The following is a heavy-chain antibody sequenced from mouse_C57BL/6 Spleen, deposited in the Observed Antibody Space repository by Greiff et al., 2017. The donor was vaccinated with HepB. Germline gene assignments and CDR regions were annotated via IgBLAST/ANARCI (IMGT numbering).Heavy chain of an antibody. CDR3: HYYSNYFDY. J-gene: IGHJ2*01. CDR2: IDPETGGT. Sequence: QVHVKQSGAELVRPGASVTLSCKASGYTFTDYEMHWVKQTPVHGLEWIGAIDPETGGTAYNQKFKGKAILTADKSSSTAYMELRSLTSEDSAVYYCHYYSNYFDYWGQGTTLTVSS. CDR1: GYTFTDYE. V-gene: IGHV1-15*01. D-gene: IGHD2-5*01.